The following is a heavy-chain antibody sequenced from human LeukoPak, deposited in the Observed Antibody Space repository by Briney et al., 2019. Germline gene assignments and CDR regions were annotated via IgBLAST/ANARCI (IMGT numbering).Heavy chain of an antibody. V-gene: IGHV3-30*02. J-gene: IGHJ3*01. Sequence: AGGSLRLSCAASGFKFASFGRHWVRQAPGKGLEWVASVRFDGNNKYYADSVKGRFTISRDNPKNTLYLQMDSLRREDTSIYYCAIVRLLLSSWNAVLESWGQGTMVTVSS. D-gene: IGHD6-13*01. CDR3: AIVRLLLSSWNAVLES. CDR2: VRFDGNNK. CDR1: GFKFASFG.